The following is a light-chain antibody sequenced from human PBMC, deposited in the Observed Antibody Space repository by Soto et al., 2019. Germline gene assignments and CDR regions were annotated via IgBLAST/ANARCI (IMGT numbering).Light chain of an antibody. Sequence: EIVMTQFPVTLSVSPGERVTLSCRASQSISSTLAWYQQKPGQAPRLLIYDASTRATDIPARFSGSGSGTEFTLTISSLQSEDFAVYYCQQYIKWPLTFAGWTKLEIK. J-gene: IGKJ4*01. CDR1: QSISST. CDR3: QQYIKWPLT. V-gene: IGKV3-15*01. CDR2: DAS.